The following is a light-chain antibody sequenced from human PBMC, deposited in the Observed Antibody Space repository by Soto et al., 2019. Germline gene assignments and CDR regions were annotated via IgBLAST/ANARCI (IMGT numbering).Light chain of an antibody. CDR1: QSVSNN. V-gene: IGKV3-15*01. Sequence: EIVMTQSPATLSVSPGERATLSCRASQSVSNNLAWYQQKPGQAPRLLIYYASTRATGIPARFSGSGSGTEFTLTISSLQSEDFAVYYCQQYNNWPPSWTFGQGTKV. CDR2: YAS. CDR3: QQYNNWPPSWT. J-gene: IGKJ1*01.